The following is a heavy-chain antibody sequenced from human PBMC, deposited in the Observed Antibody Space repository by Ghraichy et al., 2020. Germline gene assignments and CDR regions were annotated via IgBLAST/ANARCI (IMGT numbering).Heavy chain of an antibody. V-gene: IGHV4-34*01. CDR2: INHSGST. Sequence: SETLSLTCAVYGGSFSGYYWNWIRQPPGKGLEWIGEINHSGSTNYNPSLKSRVTISEDTSKNQFSLKLSSVTAADTAVYYCARGVPYSSTWLDYWGQGTLVTVSS. CDR1: GGSFSGYY. CDR3: ARGVPYSSTWLDY. D-gene: IGHD6-13*01. J-gene: IGHJ4*02.